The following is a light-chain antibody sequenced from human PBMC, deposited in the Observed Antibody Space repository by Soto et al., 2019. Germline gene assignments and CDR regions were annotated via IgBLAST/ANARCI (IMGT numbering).Light chain of an antibody. CDR2: DAS. CDR1: QSISSW. J-gene: IGKJ1*01. CDR3: QHLWP. V-gene: IGKV1-5*01. Sequence: DIQMTQSPYTLSASVGDRVTITCRASQSISSWLAWYQQKPGKAPKLLIYDASSFESGFPSRFSGSGSGTDFTLTISSLQPDEFATYYCQHLWPFGQGTKLEIK.